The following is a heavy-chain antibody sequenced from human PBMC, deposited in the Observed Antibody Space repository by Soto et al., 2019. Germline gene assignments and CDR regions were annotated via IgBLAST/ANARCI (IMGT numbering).Heavy chain of an antibody. Sequence: EVQLVESGGGLVQPGGSLRLSCGASGFTFRTYWLSWVRQVPGKGLEWVANINQDGSEKNYVDSVKGRFTTSRDNAKNSLHLQRSSLRAEDTALYYCARDGSTSWYSYDYHGMDVWGQGTTVTVSS. D-gene: IGHD5-18*01. CDR1: GFTFRTYW. V-gene: IGHV3-7*05. CDR2: INQDGSEK. CDR3: ARDGSTSWYSYDYHGMDV. J-gene: IGHJ6*02.